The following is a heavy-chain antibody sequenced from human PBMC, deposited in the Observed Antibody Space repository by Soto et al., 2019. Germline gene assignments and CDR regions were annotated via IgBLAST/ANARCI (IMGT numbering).Heavy chain of an antibody. J-gene: IGHJ4*02. D-gene: IGHD3-10*02. CDR3: AREPEGSVFGLDS. Sequence: QVQLVESGGGVVQPGRSLRLSCAASGFTFSNSLMHWVRQAPGKGLEWVAVIWEDGSEEYYADSVKGRFTISRDNSKNTLYLQMNTLGVDDMAVYYYAREPEGSVFGLDSWGQGTLVTVSS. CDR2: IWEDGSEE. CDR1: GFTFSNSL. V-gene: IGHV3-33*01.